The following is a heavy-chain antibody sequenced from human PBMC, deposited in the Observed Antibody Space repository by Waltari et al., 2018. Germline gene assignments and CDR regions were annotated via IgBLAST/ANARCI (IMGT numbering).Heavy chain of an antibody. CDR3: ARGGDSVRLWYFDL. J-gene: IGHJ2*01. D-gene: IGHD6-13*01. Sequence: QVQLQESGPGLVKPSETLSLTCTVSGGSISSYYWSWIRQPPGKGLEWIGYIYYSGSTNYNHSLKSRVTRAVDTAKNQFSLKLSSVTAADTAVYYCARGGDSVRLWYFDLWGRGTLVTVSS. V-gene: IGHV4-59*01. CDR1: GGSISSYY. CDR2: IYYSGST.